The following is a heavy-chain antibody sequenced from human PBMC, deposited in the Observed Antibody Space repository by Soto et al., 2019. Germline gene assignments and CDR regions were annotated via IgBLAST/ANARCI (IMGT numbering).Heavy chain of an antibody. CDR2: ISSYNGKT. J-gene: IGHJ4*02. CDR3: ARAGLTATGTFDY. Sequence: QVQLVQSGAEVRKPGASVTVSCRASGYIFTTYGITWVRQAPGQGLEWMGWISSYNGKTNFAQNLQGRVTMTTATSTSTAYMELRGLRSADTAVYYCARAGLTATGTFDYWGQGSLVTVSS. CDR1: GYIFTTYG. D-gene: IGHD6-13*01. V-gene: IGHV1-18*01.